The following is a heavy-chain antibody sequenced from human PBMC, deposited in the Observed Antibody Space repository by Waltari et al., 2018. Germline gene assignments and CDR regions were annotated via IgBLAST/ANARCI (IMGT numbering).Heavy chain of an antibody. J-gene: IGHJ3*02. V-gene: IGHV1-24*01. CDR2: FDPEDGET. Sequence: QVQLVQSGAEVKKPGASVKVSCKVSGYTLTELSMHWVRQAPGTGLEWMGGFDPEDGETIYAQKFQGRVTMTEDTSTDTAYMELSSLRSEDTAVYYCATDCCSGGSCYKCGAFDIWGQGTMVTVSS. CDR3: ATDCCSGGSCYKCGAFDI. CDR1: GYTLTELS. D-gene: IGHD2-15*01.